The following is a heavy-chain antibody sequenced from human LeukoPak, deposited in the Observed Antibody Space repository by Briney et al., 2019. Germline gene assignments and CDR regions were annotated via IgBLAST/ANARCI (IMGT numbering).Heavy chain of an antibody. D-gene: IGHD1-26*01. CDR1: GFTFSTYT. CDR3: AKGQQSGSYSSSDY. V-gene: IGHV3-23*01. J-gene: IGHJ4*02. CDR2: ISGSGGDT. Sequence: GGSLRLSCAASGFTFSTYTMNWVRQAPGKGLEWAPVISGSGGDTYYADSVKGRFTISRDNSKNTLYLQMNSLRAEDTAVYHCAKGQQSGSYSSSDYWGQGTLVTVSS.